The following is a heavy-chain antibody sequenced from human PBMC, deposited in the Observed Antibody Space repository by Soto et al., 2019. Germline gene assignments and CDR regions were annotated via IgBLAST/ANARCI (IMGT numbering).Heavy chain of an antibody. D-gene: IGHD1-26*01. CDR3: VVGADFDY. Sequence: PSETLSLTCTFSCGSVISGSYYWSWIRQPPGEGLEWIGYIYYSGSTNYNPSLKSRVTISVDTSKNQFSLKLSSVTAADTAVYYCVVGADFDYWGQGTLVTVSS. V-gene: IGHV4-61*01. J-gene: IGHJ4*02. CDR1: CGSVISGSYY. CDR2: IYYSGST.